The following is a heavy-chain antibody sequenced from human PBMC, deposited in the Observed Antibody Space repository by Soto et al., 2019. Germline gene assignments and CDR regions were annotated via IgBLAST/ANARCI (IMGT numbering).Heavy chain of an antibody. CDR3: ARKWYGELGEGWFDP. Sequence: QVQLVQSGAEVKKPGASVKVSCKASGYTFSDFAMHWVRQVPGKGLEWVALISSDGRNEYYADSVRGQFTISRDNSENTLFLQMDSLRPEDAALYYCARKWYGELGEGWFDPWGHGTLVTVSS. D-gene: IGHD3-10*01. J-gene: IGHJ5*02. CDR2: ISSDGRNE. V-gene: IGHV3-30*04. CDR1: GYTFSDFA.